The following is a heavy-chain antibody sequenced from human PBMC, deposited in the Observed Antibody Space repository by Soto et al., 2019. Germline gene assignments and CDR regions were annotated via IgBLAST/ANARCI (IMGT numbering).Heavy chain of an antibody. J-gene: IGHJ6*02. CDR3: AKGSYPYYYYGMDV. V-gene: IGHV3-23*01. CDR1: GFTFSSYA. Sequence: GGSLRLSCAASGFTFSSYAMSWVRQAPGKGLEWVSAISGSGGSTYYADPVKGRFTISRDNSKNTLYLQMNSLRVEDTAVYYCAKGSYPYYYYGMDVWGQGTTVTVSS. CDR2: ISGSGGST.